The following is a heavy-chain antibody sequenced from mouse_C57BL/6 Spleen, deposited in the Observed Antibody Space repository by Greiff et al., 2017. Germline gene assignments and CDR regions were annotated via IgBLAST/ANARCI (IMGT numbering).Heavy chain of an antibody. CDR2: ISSGSSTI. CDR1: GFTFSDYG. CDR3: ATLLNYYGSSYDYAMDY. Sequence: DVHLVESGGGLVKPGGSLKLSCAASGFTFSDYGMHWVRQAPEKGLEWVAYISSGSSTIYYADTVKGRFTISRDNAKNTLFLQMTSLRSEDTAMYYCATLLNYYGSSYDYAMDYWGQGTSVTVSS. J-gene: IGHJ4*01. V-gene: IGHV5-17*01. D-gene: IGHD1-1*01.